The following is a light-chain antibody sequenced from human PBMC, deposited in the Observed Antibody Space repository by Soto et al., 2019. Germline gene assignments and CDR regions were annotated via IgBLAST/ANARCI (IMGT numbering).Light chain of an antibody. V-gene: IGLV2-11*01. CDR3: CSYAGSYTHYV. Sequence: QSALTQPRSVSGSPGQSITISCTGTSSDVGGYNYVSWYRQHPGKAPKLMIYDVSNRPSGVPDRFSGSKSGNTASLTISGLQAEDEADYYCCSYAGSYTHYVFGTGTQLTVL. CDR2: DVS. CDR1: SSDVGGYNY. J-gene: IGLJ1*01.